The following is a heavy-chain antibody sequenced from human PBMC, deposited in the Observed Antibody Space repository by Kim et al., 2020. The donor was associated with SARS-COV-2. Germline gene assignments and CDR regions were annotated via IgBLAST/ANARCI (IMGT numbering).Heavy chain of an antibody. V-gene: IGHV3-21*01. J-gene: IGHJ4*02. CDR3: ASLPQRTTVTTYLTDY. CDR2: ISSSSSYI. Sequence: GGSLRLSCAASGFTFSSYSMNWVRQAPGKGLEWVSSISSSSSYIYYADSVKGRFTISRDNAKNSLYLQMNSLRAEDTAVYYCASLPQRTTVTTYLTDYWGQGTLVTVSS. D-gene: IGHD4-17*01. CDR1: GFTFSSYS.